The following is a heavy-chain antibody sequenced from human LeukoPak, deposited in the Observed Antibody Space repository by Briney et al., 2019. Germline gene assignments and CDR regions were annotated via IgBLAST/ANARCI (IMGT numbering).Heavy chain of an antibody. V-gene: IGHV3-23*01. D-gene: IGHD3-10*01. Sequence: GGSLRLSCAASGFTFSSYAMSWVRQAPGKGLEWVSAISGSGGSTYYADSVKGRFTISRDNSKNTLYLQMNSLSAEDTAVYYCAKLSLWFGESLFDYWGQGTLVTVSS. CDR3: AKLSLWFGESLFDY. CDR1: GFTFSSYA. J-gene: IGHJ4*02. CDR2: ISGSGGST.